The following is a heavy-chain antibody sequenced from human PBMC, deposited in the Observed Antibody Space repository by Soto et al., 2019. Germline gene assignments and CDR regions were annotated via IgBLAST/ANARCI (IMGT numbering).Heavy chain of an antibody. CDR2: ISGSTGKT. J-gene: IGHJ6*02. D-gene: IGHD3-10*01. CDR1: GFTFRTYA. CDR3: AKNRGSGSPYYYNMEV. Sequence: GGSLRLSCAASGFTFRTYAMSWVRQAPGKGLEWVSVISGSTGKTYYADSVKGRFTISRDNSKNTLSLQMNSLRGEDTAVYFCAKNRGSGSPYYYNMEVWGQGTMVTVSS. V-gene: IGHV3-23*01.